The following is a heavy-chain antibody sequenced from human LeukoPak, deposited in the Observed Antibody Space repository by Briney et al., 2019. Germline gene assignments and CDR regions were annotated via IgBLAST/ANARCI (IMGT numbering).Heavy chain of an antibody. D-gene: IGHD6-13*01. Sequence: SETLSLTCSVSSGSISSYYWTWIRQPPGKGLGWIGYIHYSGSTEHNPSLKSRVTISVDTSRNQFSLRLSSLTAADTAVYYCARGHIEAAGIFDSWGQGTLVTVSS. CDR2: IHYSGST. J-gene: IGHJ4*02. V-gene: IGHV4-59*01. CDR3: ARGHIEAAGIFDS. CDR1: SGSISSYY.